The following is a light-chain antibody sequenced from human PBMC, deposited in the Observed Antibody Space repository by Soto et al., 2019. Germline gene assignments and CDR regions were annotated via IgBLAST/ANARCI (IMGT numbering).Light chain of an antibody. CDR1: QSVSSY. V-gene: IGKV3-11*01. Sequence: EIVLTQSPATLSLSPGERATLSCRASQSVSSYLAWYQQKPGQAPRLLIYDASNRATGIPPRFSGSGSGTDFTLTISSLEPEAFAVYYCQQRSNWPLFTFGPGTKVDIK. CDR3: QQRSNWPLFT. J-gene: IGKJ3*01. CDR2: DAS.